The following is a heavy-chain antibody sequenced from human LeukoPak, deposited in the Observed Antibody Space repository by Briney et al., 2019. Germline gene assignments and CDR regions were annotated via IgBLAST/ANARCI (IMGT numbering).Heavy chain of an antibody. CDR3: ATHMTYYYDSSGYYLDY. Sequence: GGSLRLSCAASGFTFSSYAMSWVRQAPGKGLEWVSAISGSGGSTYYADSVKGRFTISRDNSKNTLHLQMNSLRAEDTAVYYCATHMTYYYDSSGYYLDYWGQGTLVTVSS. CDR1: GFTFSSYA. CDR2: ISGSGGST. J-gene: IGHJ4*02. V-gene: IGHV3-23*01. D-gene: IGHD3-22*01.